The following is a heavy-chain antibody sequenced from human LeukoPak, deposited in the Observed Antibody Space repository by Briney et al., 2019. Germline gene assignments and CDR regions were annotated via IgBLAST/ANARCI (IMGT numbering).Heavy chain of an antibody. Sequence: GGSLRLSCAASGFTFNNYAMSWVRQAPGKGLEWVSAISDSGGSTYYADSVKGHFTISRGNSKNRLFLQMNSLRAEDTAAYYCARRRGRYSGDAFDIWGQGTMVTVSS. D-gene: IGHD1-26*01. J-gene: IGHJ3*02. CDR3: ARRRGRYSGDAFDI. CDR2: ISDSGGST. CDR1: GFTFNNYA. V-gene: IGHV3-23*01.